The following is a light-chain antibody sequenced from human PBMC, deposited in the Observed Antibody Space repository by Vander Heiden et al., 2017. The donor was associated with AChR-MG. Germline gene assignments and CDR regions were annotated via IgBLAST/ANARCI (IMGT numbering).Light chain of an antibody. CDR3: QQYGSSPKT. J-gene: IGKJ1*01. V-gene: IGKV3-20*01. CDR2: RAS. CDR1: HSVNTVY. Sequence: EMVLTQSPGPLSLSPGERATLSCRASHSVNTVYLAWYHQKPGQAPRLLIYRASSRPTGIPDRFSGSGSGTDFTLTISRLEAEDFAVYYCQQYGSSPKTFGHGTKVEIK.